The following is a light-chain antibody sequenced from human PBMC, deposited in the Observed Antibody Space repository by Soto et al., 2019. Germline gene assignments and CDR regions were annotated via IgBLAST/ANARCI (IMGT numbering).Light chain of an antibody. CDR1: SSDVGGYNY. CDR2: EVS. Sequence: QSVLAQPASVSASPGQSITIPCTGTSSDVGGYNYVSWYQQHPGKAPKLMVYEVSNRPSGVSNRFSGSKSGNTASLTISGLQAEDEADYYCSSYTSSSLLYVFGTGTKVTVL. J-gene: IGLJ1*01. V-gene: IGLV2-14*01. CDR3: SSYTSSSLLYV.